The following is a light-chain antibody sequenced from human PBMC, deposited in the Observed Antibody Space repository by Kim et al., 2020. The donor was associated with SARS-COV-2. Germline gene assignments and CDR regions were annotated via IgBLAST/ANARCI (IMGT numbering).Light chain of an antibody. V-gene: IGKV3-15*01. CDR3: QQYDEWPPYS. CDR2: GAS. CDR1: QSVNSR. Sequence: ASPGERAALSCRASQSVNSRLAWYQQKPGQAPRLLIYGASSRATGIPARFSGSGSGTEFTLTITSLQSEDSAVYYCQQYDEWPPYSFGQGTKLEI. J-gene: IGKJ2*03.